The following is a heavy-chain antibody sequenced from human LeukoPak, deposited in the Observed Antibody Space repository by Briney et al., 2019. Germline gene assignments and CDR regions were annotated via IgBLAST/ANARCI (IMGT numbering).Heavy chain of an antibody. Sequence: GGSLRLSCAASGLTFSSHAMHWVRQAPGKGLEWVAVISHDGSDKHYTDSVKGRFTISRDNSRNTLYLQMNGLRAEDTAVYYCAREPGPGYFDYWGQGTLVTVSS. CDR3: AREPGPGYFDY. J-gene: IGHJ4*02. D-gene: IGHD1-14*01. V-gene: IGHV3-30-3*01. CDR1: GLTFSSHA. CDR2: ISHDGSDK.